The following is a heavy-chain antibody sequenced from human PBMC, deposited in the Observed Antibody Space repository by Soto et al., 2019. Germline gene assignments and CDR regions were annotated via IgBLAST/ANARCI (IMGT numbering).Heavy chain of an antibody. CDR1: GYSFTTYW. CDR2: IYPGDSDT. CDR3: ARVGVWRDYESLNYDIFSGGMDV. V-gene: IGHV5-51*01. J-gene: IGHJ6*02. Sequence: GESLKISCMGSGYSFTTYWIAWVRQMPGKGLEWMGIIYPGDSDTRYSPSFQGQVTISAAKSITTAYLQWSSLKASDTAMYYCARVGVWRDYESLNYDIFSGGMDVWGQGTTVTVSS. D-gene: IGHD3-9*01.